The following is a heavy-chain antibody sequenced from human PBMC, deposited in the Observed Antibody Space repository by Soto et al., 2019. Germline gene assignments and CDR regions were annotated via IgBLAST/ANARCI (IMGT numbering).Heavy chain of an antibody. CDR3: ARADYYDSSGPYYGMDV. Sequence: PGGSLRLSCAASGFTFSSYGMHWVRQSPGKGLEWVAVIWYDGSNKYYADSVKGRFTISRDNSKNTLYLQMNSLRAEDTAVYYCARADYYDSSGPYYGMDVWGQGTTVTVS. V-gene: IGHV3-33*01. D-gene: IGHD3-22*01. CDR2: IWYDGSNK. CDR1: GFTFSSYG. J-gene: IGHJ6*02.